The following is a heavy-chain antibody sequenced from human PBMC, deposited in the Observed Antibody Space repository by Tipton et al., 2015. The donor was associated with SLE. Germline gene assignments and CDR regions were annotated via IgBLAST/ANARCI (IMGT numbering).Heavy chain of an antibody. V-gene: IGHV4-34*01. CDR3: ARDRGTGADY. CDR2: INHSGSP. Sequence: TLSLTCAVYGGSVSGKYWDWIRQPPGKGLEWIGGINHSGSPNYNPSLKSRVTVSVDTSKNQVSLKLSSVTAADTAVYYCARDRGTGADYWGQGTLVTVSS. D-gene: IGHD7-27*01. CDR1: GGSVSGKY. J-gene: IGHJ4*02.